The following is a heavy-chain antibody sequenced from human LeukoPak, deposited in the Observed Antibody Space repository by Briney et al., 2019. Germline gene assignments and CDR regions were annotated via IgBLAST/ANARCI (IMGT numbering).Heavy chain of an antibody. Sequence: RLSXAASXFTFXXXXXSXXXXXPXXGXEWVSYISSSSSYTNYADSVKGRFTISRDSAKNSLYLQMNSLRAEDTAVYYCARXXXPFXFXGQ. CDR1: XFTFXXXX. CDR2: ISSSSSYT. V-gene: IGHV3-11*03. J-gene: IGHJ3*01. CDR3: ARXXXPFXF.